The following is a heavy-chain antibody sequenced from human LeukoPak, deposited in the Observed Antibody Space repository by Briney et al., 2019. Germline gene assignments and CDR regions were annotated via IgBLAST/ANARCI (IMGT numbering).Heavy chain of an antibody. Sequence: GGSLRLSCAASGFTFSRYGIHWVRQAPGKGLEWVAVISYDGSEKYYADSVKGRFTISRDNSKNTLYLQMNSLRAEDTAVYYCAKVSNGYSYGYDYWGQGTLVTVSS. CDR2: ISYDGSEK. J-gene: IGHJ4*02. D-gene: IGHD5-18*01. V-gene: IGHV3-30*18. CDR3: AKVSNGYSYGYDY. CDR1: GFTFSRYG.